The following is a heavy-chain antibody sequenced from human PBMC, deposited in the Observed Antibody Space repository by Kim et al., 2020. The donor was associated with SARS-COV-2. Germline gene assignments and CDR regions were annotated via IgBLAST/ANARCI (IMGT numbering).Heavy chain of an antibody. CDR1: GFTVSSNY. V-gene: IGHV3-53*04. J-gene: IGHJ6*02. Sequence: GGSLRLSCAASGFTVSSNYMSWVRQAPGKGLEWVSVIYSGGSTYYADSVKGRFTISRHNSKNPPYFQMNSMRAKDTAVSYCARSRIVGAGYYYGMVVWGQGTTVTVSS. CDR3: ARSRIVGAGYYYGMVV. CDR2: IYSGGST. D-gene: IGHD1-26*01.